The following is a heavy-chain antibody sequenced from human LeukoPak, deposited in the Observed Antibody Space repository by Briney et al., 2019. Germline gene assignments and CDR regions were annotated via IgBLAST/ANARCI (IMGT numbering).Heavy chain of an antibody. CDR2: ISGSSTTI. Sequence: GGSLRLSCAASGFTFSSYSINWVRQAPGKGLEWVSYISGSSTTIYYADSVKGRFTISRDNAKNALYLQMNILRDEDTAVYYCARDLVGATASWGQGTVVTVS. V-gene: IGHV3-48*02. CDR3: ARDLVGATAS. D-gene: IGHD1-26*01. J-gene: IGHJ5*02. CDR1: GFTFSSYS.